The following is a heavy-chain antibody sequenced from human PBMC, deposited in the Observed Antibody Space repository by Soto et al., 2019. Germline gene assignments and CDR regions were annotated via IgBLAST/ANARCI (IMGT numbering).Heavy chain of an antibody. CDR3: ARVVMSAAGTRWLDL. V-gene: IGHV6-1*01. D-gene: IGHD6-13*01. Sequence: SQTLSLTCAISGDSVSSNSAAWNWIRQSPSRGLEWLGRTYYRSKWYNEYAVSVKSRITINPHTSKNQFSLQLNSVTPEDTDVYYCARVVMSAAGTRWLDLWGQGSLVTVSP. CDR1: GDSVSSNSAA. J-gene: IGHJ5*02. CDR2: TYYRSKWYN.